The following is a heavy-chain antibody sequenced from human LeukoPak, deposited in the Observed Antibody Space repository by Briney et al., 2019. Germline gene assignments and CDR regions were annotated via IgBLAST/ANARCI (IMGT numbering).Heavy chain of an antibody. CDR1: GFTLSDSA. Sequence: GGSLKLSCAASGFTLSDSAIHWVRQASGKGLESVGLMDRPAKSYATAYGASVGGRFTISRDDSKNTAYLQMDSLKTEDTALYYCTRDRGTYNWLDPWGQGTLVTVSS. V-gene: IGHV3-73*01. J-gene: IGHJ5*02. CDR2: MDRPAKSYAT. D-gene: IGHD1-26*01. CDR3: TRDRGTYNWLDP.